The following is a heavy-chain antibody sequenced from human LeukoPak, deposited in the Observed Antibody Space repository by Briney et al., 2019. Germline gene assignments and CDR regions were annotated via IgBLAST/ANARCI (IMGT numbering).Heavy chain of an antibody. CDR1: GFTFDDYA. CDR2: ISWNSGRT. J-gene: IGHJ3*02. CDR3: AKDMGYSSTGAFDI. V-gene: IGHV3-9*03. D-gene: IGHD6-19*01. Sequence: SGRSLRLSCTASGFTFDDYAMHWDRQVPGKGLEWVSGISWNSGRTDYADSVKGRFTISRDNAKNSLYLQMDSVRAEDMALYYCAKDMGYSSTGAFDIWGQGTMVSVSS.